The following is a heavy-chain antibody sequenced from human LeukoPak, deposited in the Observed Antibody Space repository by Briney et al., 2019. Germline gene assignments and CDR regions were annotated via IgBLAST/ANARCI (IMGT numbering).Heavy chain of an antibody. CDR2: INPYSGGT. CDR1: GYSFTGYY. J-gene: IGHJ4*02. CDR3: VRDRTKYCSSTSCPLDY. D-gene: IGHD2-2*01. Sequence: GGSVKVSCKASGYSFTGYYMHWVRQAPGQGLEWMGWINPYSGGTNYAQRFQGRVTMTRDTSISTAYMELSRLRSDDTAVYYCVRDRTKYCSSTSCPLDYWGQGTLVTVSS. V-gene: IGHV1-2*02.